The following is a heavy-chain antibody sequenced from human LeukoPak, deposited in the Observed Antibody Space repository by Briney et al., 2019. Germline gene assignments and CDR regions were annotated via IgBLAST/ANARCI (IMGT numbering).Heavy chain of an antibody. CDR1: GGTFSSYA. D-gene: IGHD3-10*01. CDR3: ARRGTMVRGDPPDY. J-gene: IGHJ4*02. V-gene: IGHV1-69*13. CDR2: IIPIFGTA. Sequence: SVKVSCKASGGTFSSYAISWVRQAPGQGLEWMGGIIPIFGTANYAQKFQGRVTITADESTSTAYMELSSLRSEDTAVYYCARRGTMVRGDPPDYWGQGILVTVSS.